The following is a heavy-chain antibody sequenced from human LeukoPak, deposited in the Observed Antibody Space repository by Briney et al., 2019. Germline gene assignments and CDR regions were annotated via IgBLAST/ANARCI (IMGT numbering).Heavy chain of an antibody. J-gene: IGHJ4*02. CDR2: ISCVGSHK. D-gene: IGHD2-15*01. CDR3: AKDTGDCSGGSCYSVLDY. CDR1: GFTLSICG. Sequence: GGSLRLSCVHSGFTLSICGTRCVRQAPGEGLEWVGVISCVGSHKYYADSVKGQFTISRDNSKNTLYLQMNSLRAEDTAVYYCAKDTGDCSGGSCYSVLDYWGQGTLVTVSS. V-gene: IGHV3-30*18.